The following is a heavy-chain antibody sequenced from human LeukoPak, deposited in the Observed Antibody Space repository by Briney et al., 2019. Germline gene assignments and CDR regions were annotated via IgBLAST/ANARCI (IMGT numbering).Heavy chain of an antibody. J-gene: IGHJ5*02. V-gene: IGHV3-53*05. CDR3: AKDYSKTSYYGSGTYYRPNWFDP. D-gene: IGHD3-10*01. CDR2: IYSGGRT. CDR1: GFTVSSNY. Sequence: GGSLRLSCAASGFTVSSNYMSWVRQAPGKGLEWVSVIYSGGRTYYADSVKGRFTISRDNYKNTLYLQMNSLRAEDTAVYYCAKDYSKTSYYGSGTYYRPNWFDPWGQGTLVTVSS.